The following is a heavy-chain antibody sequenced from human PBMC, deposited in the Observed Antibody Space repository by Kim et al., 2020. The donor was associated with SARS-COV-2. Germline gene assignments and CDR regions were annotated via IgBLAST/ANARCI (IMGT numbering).Heavy chain of an antibody. CDR2: IYYSGST. J-gene: IGHJ6*02. CDR3: ASLISSSDGA. V-gene: IGHV4-39*01. Sequence: SETLSLTCTVSGGSISSSSYYWGWIRQPPGKGLEWIGSIYYSGSTYYNPSLKSRVTISVDTSKNQFSLKLSSVTAADTAVYYCASLISSSDGAWGQGTTVTVSS. D-gene: IGHD6-6*01. CDR1: GGSISSSSYY.